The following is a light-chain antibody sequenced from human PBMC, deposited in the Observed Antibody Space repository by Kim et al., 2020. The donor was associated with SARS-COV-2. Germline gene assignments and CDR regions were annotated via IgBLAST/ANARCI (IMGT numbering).Light chain of an antibody. V-gene: IGKV3-11*01. J-gene: IGKJ1*01. CDR3: QQRENWT. CDR2: DAS. Sequence: EIVLTQSPATLSLSPGERATLSCRASQSINRYLAWYQQRPGQAPRLLIFDASHRATGIPARFSGSGSGTDFTLTISSLEPEDFAVYYCQQRENWTFCQGIKVDIK. CDR1: QSINRY.